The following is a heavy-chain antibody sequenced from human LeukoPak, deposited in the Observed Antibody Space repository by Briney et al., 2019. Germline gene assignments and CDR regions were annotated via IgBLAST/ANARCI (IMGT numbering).Heavy chain of an antibody. CDR3: ASLGGAFDI. J-gene: IGHJ3*02. V-gene: IGHV4-34*01. Sequence: KPSETLSLTCAVYGGSFSGYYWSWIRQPPGKGLEWIGEINHSGSTNYNPSLKSRVTISVDTSKNQFSLKLSSVTAADTAVYYCASLGGAFDIWGQGTMVTVSS. CDR1: GGSFSGYY. CDR2: INHSGST.